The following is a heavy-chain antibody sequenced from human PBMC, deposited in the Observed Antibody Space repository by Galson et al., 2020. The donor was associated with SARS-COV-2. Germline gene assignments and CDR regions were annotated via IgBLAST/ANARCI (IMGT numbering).Heavy chain of an antibody. V-gene: IGHV3-11*01. CDR3: ARDNRYSSGWSNFDY. Sequence: GGSLRLSCAASGFTFSDYYMSWIRQAPGKGLEWVSYISSSGSTLYYADSVKGRFTISRDNAKNSLYLQMNSLRAEDTAVYYCARDNRYSSGWSNFDYWGQGTLVTVSS. J-gene: IGHJ4*02. CDR1: GFTFSDYY. D-gene: IGHD6-19*01. CDR2: ISSSGSTL.